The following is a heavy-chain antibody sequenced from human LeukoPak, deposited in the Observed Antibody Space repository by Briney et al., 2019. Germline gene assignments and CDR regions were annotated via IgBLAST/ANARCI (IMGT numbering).Heavy chain of an antibody. V-gene: IGHV3-53*04. Sequence: GGSLRLSCPASVFTVSSNYMSWVRQPPWRGLDWVSVIYSGGSTYYADSVRGRFTISRHNSKNTLYLQMNSLRAEDTAVYYCARMLDWELRYLYFDYWGQGTLVTVSS. CDR1: VFTVSSNY. D-gene: IGHD1-26*01. CDR2: IYSGGST. CDR3: ARMLDWELRYLYFDY. J-gene: IGHJ4*02.